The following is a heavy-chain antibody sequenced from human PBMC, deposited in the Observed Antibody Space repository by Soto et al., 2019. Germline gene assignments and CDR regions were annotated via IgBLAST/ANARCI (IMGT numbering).Heavy chain of an antibody. J-gene: IGHJ4*02. CDR3: ARDAMVRGGGLDY. D-gene: IGHD3-10*01. Sequence: QVQLVQSGAEVKKPGSSVKVSCKASGGTFSSYTISWVRQAPGQGLEWMGRIIPILGIANYAQKFQGRVTITADKSTGTAYMELSSLRSEDTAVYYCARDAMVRGGGLDYWGQGTLVTVSS. CDR1: GGTFSSYT. CDR2: IIPILGIA. V-gene: IGHV1-69*08.